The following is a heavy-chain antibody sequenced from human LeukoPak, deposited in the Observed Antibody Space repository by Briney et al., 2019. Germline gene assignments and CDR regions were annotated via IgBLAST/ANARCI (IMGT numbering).Heavy chain of an antibody. CDR1: GGSFSGYY. D-gene: IGHD3-10*01. J-gene: IGHJ6*03. CDR3: ARGPYGSGSYYHYYYCMDV. V-gene: IGHV4-34*01. Sequence: SETLSLTCAVYGGSFSGYYWSWIRQPPGKGLEWIGEINHSGSTNYNPSLKSRVTISVDTSKNQFSLKLSSVTAADTAVYYCARGPYGSGSYYHYYYCMDVWGKGTTVTVSS. CDR2: INHSGST.